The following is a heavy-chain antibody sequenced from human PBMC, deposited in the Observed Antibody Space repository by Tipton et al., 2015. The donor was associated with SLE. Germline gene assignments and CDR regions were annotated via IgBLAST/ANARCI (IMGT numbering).Heavy chain of an antibody. Sequence: SLRLSCAASGFTFSSYWMSWVRQAPGKGLEWVAVIWYDGSNKYYADSVKGRFTISRDNSKNTLYLQMNSLRAEDTAVYYCARGGVGASDAEYFQHWGQGTLVTVSS. V-gene: IGHV3-33*08. J-gene: IGHJ1*01. CDR1: GFTFSSYW. CDR2: IWYDGSNK. D-gene: IGHD1-26*01. CDR3: ARGGVGASDAEYFQH.